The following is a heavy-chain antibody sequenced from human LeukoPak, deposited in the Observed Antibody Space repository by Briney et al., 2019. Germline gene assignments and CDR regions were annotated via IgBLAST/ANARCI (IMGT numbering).Heavy chain of an antibody. V-gene: IGHV4-4*09. D-gene: IGHD5-18*01. CDR3: ARLAVVYAFDI. J-gene: IGHJ3*02. CDR2: IYTSGST. Sequence: SETLSLTCTASGGSISSYYWSWIRQPPGKGLEWIGYIYTSGSTNYNPSLKSRVTISVDTSKNQFSLKLSSVTAADTAVYYCARLAVVYAFDIWGQGAMVTVSS. CDR1: GGSISSYY.